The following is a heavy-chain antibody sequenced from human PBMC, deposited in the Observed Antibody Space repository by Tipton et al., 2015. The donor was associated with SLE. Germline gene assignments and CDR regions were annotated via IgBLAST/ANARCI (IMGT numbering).Heavy chain of an antibody. CDR2: ISGSGGGT. CDR3: AKPLGATGLAGY. CDR1: GFTFSSYA. D-gene: IGHD1-26*01. J-gene: IGHJ4*02. V-gene: IGHV3-23*01. Sequence: GSLRLSCAASGFTFSSYAMSWVRQAPGKGLEWVSAISGSGGGTYYADSVKGRFTISRDNSKNTLYLQMNSLRAEDTAVYYCAKPLGATGLAGYWGQGTLVTVSS.